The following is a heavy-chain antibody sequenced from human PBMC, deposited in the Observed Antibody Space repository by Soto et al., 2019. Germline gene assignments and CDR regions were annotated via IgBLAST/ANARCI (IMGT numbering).Heavy chain of an antibody. CDR1: GFTFSSYG. J-gene: IGHJ4*02. Sequence: PGGSLRLSCAASGFTFSSYGMHWVRQAPGKGLEWVAVISYDGSNKYYADSVKGRFTISRDNSKNTLYLQMNSLRAEDTAVYYCAKDFDDYVWGSYRPIPDYWGQGT. D-gene: IGHD3-16*02. CDR3: AKDFDDYVWGSYRPIPDY. V-gene: IGHV3-30*18. CDR2: ISYDGSNK.